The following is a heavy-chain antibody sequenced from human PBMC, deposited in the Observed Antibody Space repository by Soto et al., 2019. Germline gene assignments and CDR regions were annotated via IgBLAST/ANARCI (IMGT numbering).Heavy chain of an antibody. CDR2: INAGNGNT. D-gene: IGHD6-19*01. CDR3: ARDGAVAGTLDWFDP. Sequence: QVQLVQSGAEVKKPGASVKVSCKASGYTLTSYAMHWVRQAPGQRLEWMGWINAGNGNTKYSQKFQGRVTITRDTSASTAYMELSSLRSEDTAVYYCARDGAVAGTLDWFDPWGQGTLVTVSS. V-gene: IGHV1-3*01. J-gene: IGHJ5*02. CDR1: GYTLTSYA.